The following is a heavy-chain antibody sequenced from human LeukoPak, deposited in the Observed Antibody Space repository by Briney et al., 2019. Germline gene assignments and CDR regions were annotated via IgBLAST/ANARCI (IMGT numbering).Heavy chain of an antibody. V-gene: IGHV3-64D*09. CDR1: GFTFSSYS. CDR3: VKDKAYDSSGNYPFDL. Sequence: GGSLRLSCAASGFTFSSYSMNWVRQAPGKGLEYGSAINPKGTSTYFADSVKGRFTMSRDNSKNTLFLQMRDLRPEDTAAYYCVKDKAYDSSGNYPFDLWGQGALVTVST. D-gene: IGHD3-22*01. CDR2: INPKGTST. J-gene: IGHJ4*02.